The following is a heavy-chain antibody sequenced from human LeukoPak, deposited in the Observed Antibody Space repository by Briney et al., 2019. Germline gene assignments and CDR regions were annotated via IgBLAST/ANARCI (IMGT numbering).Heavy chain of an antibody. V-gene: IGHV1-2*02. Sequence: ASVKDSCKAFGYTFTYYYMHWVRQAPGQGLEWMGWINPYSGDTNYAGKFQGRVTMTRDTSITTAYMDLSWLKSDDSAVYYCARASVENSLRIDDYWGQGTLVTVSS. J-gene: IGHJ4*02. D-gene: IGHD5-18*01. CDR2: INPYSGDT. CDR1: GYTFTYYY. CDR3: ARASVENSLRIDDY.